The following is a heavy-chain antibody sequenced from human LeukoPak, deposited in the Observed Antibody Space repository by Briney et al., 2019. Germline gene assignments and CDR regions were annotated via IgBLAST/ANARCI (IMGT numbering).Heavy chain of an antibody. CDR3: ATHYYQSSASYPAVDY. Sequence: GGSLRLSCAASGFTFSSYWMSWVRQAPGKGLEWVANIKQDGSERYYVDSVKGRFTISRDNAKNSVYLQMNSLRAEDTAVYYCATHYYQSSASYPAVDYWGQGTLVTVSS. D-gene: IGHD3-22*01. CDR1: GFTFSSYW. V-gene: IGHV3-7*01. J-gene: IGHJ4*02. CDR2: IKQDGSER.